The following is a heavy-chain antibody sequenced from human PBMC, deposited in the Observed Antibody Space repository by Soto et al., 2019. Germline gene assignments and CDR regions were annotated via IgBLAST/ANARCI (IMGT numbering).Heavy chain of an antibody. V-gene: IGHV3-23*01. CDR2: ISGSGGST. CDR1: GFTFSSYA. Sequence: EVQLLESGGGLVQPGGSLRLSCAASGFTFSSYAMTWVRQAPGKGLEWVSGISGSGGSTYYADSVKGRFTISRDNSKNTLYLQMNSLSAEDTAVYYFAKRRVPVAGSPDDWGQGTLVTVSS. J-gene: IGHJ4*02. CDR3: AKRRVPVAGSPDD. D-gene: IGHD6-19*01.